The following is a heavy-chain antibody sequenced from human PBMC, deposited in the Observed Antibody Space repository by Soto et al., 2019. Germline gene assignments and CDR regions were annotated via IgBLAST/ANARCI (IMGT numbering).Heavy chain of an antibody. D-gene: IGHD3-3*01. CDR2: ISAYNGNT. V-gene: IGHV1-18*01. Sequence: QVQLVQSGAEVKKPGASVKVSCKASGYTFTSYGISWVRQAPGQGLEWMGWISAYNGNTNYAQKLQGRVTMTTDTSESTAYMELRSLRSDDTAVYYCARGAYDFWSGYYIGYAFDIWGQGTMVTVSS. J-gene: IGHJ3*02. CDR3: ARGAYDFWSGYYIGYAFDI. CDR1: GYTFTSYG.